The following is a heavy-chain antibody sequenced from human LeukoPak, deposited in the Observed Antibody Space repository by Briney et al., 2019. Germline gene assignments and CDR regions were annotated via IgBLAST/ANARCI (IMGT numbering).Heavy chain of an antibody. Sequence: PSEALSLTCTVSGGSISSGDYYWSWIRQPPGKGLEWIGYIYYSGSTYYNPSLKSRVTISVDTSKNQFSLKLSSVTAADTAVYYCARESGIVGATFDYWGQGTLVTVSS. D-gene: IGHD1-26*01. J-gene: IGHJ4*02. CDR2: IYYSGST. V-gene: IGHV4-30-4*08. CDR1: GGSISSGDYY. CDR3: ARESGIVGATFDY.